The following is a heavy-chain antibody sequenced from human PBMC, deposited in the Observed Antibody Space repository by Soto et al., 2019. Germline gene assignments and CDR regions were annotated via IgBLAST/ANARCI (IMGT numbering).Heavy chain of an antibody. CDR3: ARLDYSNDRQRDYYGMDV. D-gene: IGHD4-4*01. CDR2: IYYSGST. V-gene: IGHV4-39*01. J-gene: IGHJ6*02. Sequence: SETLSLTCTVSGNSISSSSYYWGWIRQPPGKGLEWIGSIYYSGSTYYNPSLKSRVTISVDTSRNQFSLKLSSVTAADTAVYYCARLDYSNDRQRDYYGMDVWGQGTTVTVSS. CDR1: GNSISSSSYY.